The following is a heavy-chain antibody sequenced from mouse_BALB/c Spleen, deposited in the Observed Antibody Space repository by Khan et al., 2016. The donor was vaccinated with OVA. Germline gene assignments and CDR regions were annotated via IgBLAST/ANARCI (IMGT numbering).Heavy chain of an antibody. D-gene: IGHD2-10*01. CDR1: GYTFTSYG. Sequence: QIQLVQSGPELKKPGETVKISCKASGYTFTSYGMNWVKQSPGKALRWMGWINTYTGEPTYTDDFKGRFAFSLETSASTAYLQINNLKNEDTATCFYARPPYFSYTLDYWGQGTSVTVSS. CDR2: INTYTGEP. CDR3: ARPPYFSYTLDY. J-gene: IGHJ4*01. V-gene: IGHV9-3-1*01.